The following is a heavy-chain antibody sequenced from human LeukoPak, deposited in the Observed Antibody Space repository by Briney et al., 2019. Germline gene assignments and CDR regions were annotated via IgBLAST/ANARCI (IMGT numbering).Heavy chain of an antibody. D-gene: IGHD6-19*01. V-gene: IGHV3-15*01. CDR3: TTDVGSGWNGFNN. CDR2: IKRTADGGTT. Sequence: PGGSLRLSCATSGISFSNAWMSWVRQAPGKGLEWVGRIKRTADGGTTDYAAPVIGRFTTSRDDSKNTLYLLMNSLKTEDTAVYYCTTDVGSGWNGFNNWGQGTLVTVSS. CDR1: GISFSNAW. J-gene: IGHJ4*02.